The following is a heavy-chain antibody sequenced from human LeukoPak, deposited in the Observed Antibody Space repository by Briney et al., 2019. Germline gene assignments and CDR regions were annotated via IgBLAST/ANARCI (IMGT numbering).Heavy chain of an antibody. J-gene: IGHJ4*02. Sequence: GGSLRLSCAASGLPFSSYEMNGVPQAPGKGVEWVSYISSSHTTINYADSVKGRFTISRDNAKSSLYLQMNSLRAEDTAIYYCATKRAVRGDYWGEGTLGTVSS. CDR3: ATKRAVRGDY. CDR2: ISSSHTTI. V-gene: IGHV3-48*03. D-gene: IGHD3-10*01. CDR1: GLPFSSYE.